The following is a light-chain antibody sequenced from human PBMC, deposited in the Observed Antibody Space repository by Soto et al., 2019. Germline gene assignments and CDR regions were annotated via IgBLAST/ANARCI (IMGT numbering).Light chain of an antibody. Sequence: DIQMTQPPSSLSASVGDRVTITCRASQSISSYLNWYQQKPGKAPRLLIYAASSLQSGVPSRFSGSGSGTDFTLTISSLQPEDFATYYCQQSYSTLGAFGGGTKVDIK. V-gene: IGKV1-39*01. CDR2: AAS. CDR3: QQSYSTLGA. CDR1: QSISSY. J-gene: IGKJ4*01.